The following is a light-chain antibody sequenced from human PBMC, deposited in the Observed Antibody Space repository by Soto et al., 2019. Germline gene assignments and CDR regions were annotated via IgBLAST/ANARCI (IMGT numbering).Light chain of an antibody. Sequence: DIVMTQSPLSLSVTPGEPASISCRSSQSLLYSNGHTYLDWYLQKPGQSPHLLIYLVSNRASGVPDRFSGSGSGTDFTLTISRVEAEDVGVYYCMQALKTPFTFGPGTKVDIK. J-gene: IGKJ3*01. V-gene: IGKV2-28*01. CDR2: LVS. CDR3: MQALKTPFT. CDR1: QSLLYSNGHTY.